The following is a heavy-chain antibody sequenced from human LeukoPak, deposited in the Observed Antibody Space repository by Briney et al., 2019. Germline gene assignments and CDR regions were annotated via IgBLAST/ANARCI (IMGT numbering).Heavy chain of an antibody. CDR3: AGVKQWLPYFDY. CDR1: GGSISTYY. CDR2: IYYSGST. Sequence: SETLSLTCTVSGGSISTYYWSWIRQPPGKGLEWIGYIYYSGSTNYNPSLKSRVTISVDTSKNQFSLKLNSVTAADTAVYYCAGVKQWLPYFDYWGQGILVTVSS. J-gene: IGHJ4*02. V-gene: IGHV4-59*01. D-gene: IGHD6-19*01.